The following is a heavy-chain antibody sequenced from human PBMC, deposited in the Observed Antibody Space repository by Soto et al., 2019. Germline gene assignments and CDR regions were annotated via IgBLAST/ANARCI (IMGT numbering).Heavy chain of an antibody. CDR3: ARHWITMVRGVCHFDY. V-gene: IGHV4-39*01. J-gene: IGHJ4*02. CDR2: IYYSGST. Sequence: QLQLQESGPGLVKPSETLSLTCTVSGGSFSSSSYYWGWIRQPPGKGLEWIGSIYYSGSTYYNPSLKSRVTISXXTXKXXFSLKLISVTAADTAVYYCARHWITMVRGVCHFDYWGQGTLVTVSS. CDR1: GGSFSSSSYY. D-gene: IGHD3-10*01.